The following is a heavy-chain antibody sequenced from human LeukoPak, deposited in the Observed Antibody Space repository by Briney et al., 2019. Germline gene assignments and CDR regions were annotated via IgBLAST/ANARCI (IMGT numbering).Heavy chain of an antibody. J-gene: IGHJ5*01. CDR3: ARGESSYCSGGCYFAS. D-gene: IGHD2-21*02. CDR1: GGSISSYY. V-gene: IGHV4-4*07. Sequence: SETLSLTCTVSGGSISSYYWSWIRQPAGKGLEWIGRIYTSGSTNYNPSLKSRVTTSVDTSKNQFSLKLSSVTAADTAVYYCARGESSYCSGGCYFASWGQGTLVTISS. CDR2: IYTSGST.